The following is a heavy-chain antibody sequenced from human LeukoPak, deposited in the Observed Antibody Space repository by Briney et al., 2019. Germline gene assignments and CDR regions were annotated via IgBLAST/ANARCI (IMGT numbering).Heavy chain of an antibody. V-gene: IGHV4-38-2*02. CDR1: GYSICSGYY. Sequence: SETLSLTCAVSGYSICSGYYWGWIRQPPGKGLEWIGSIYHSGSTYYNPSLKSRVTISVDTSKNQISLKLSSVTAADTAVYYCARDSWGYCSSTRCYGSFDYWGQGTLVTVSS. J-gene: IGHJ4*02. CDR3: ARDSWGYCSSTRCYGSFDY. CDR2: IYHSGST. D-gene: IGHD2-2*01.